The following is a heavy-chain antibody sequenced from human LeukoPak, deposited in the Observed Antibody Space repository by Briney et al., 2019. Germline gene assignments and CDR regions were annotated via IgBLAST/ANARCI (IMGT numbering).Heavy chain of an antibody. Sequence: SVKVSCKASGGSFSTYAINWVRQAPGQGPEWMGGIIPIFGTANYTQKFQGRVTITADESTTTAYMELSSLKSEDTAMYYCARAMYGGYAPGDSRLDYWGQGTLVTVSS. CDR2: IIPIFGTA. CDR1: GGSFSTYA. V-gene: IGHV1-69*13. J-gene: IGHJ4*02. CDR3: ARAMYGGYAPGDSRLDY. D-gene: IGHD2-15*01.